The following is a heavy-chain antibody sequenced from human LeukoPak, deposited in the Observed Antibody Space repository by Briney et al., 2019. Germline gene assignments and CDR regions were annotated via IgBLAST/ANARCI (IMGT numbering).Heavy chain of an antibody. V-gene: IGHV5-51*01. CDR1: GYSFTSYW. CDR2: IYPGDSDT. Sequence: GESLKISCKGSGYSFTSYWIAWVRQMPGKGLEWMGIIYPGDSDTRYSPSFQGQVTISADKSISTAYLQWSSLKASDTAMYYCARSTYYDSWSGSEFDYWGQGTLVTVSS. CDR3: ARSTYYDSWSGSEFDY. J-gene: IGHJ4*02. D-gene: IGHD3-3*01.